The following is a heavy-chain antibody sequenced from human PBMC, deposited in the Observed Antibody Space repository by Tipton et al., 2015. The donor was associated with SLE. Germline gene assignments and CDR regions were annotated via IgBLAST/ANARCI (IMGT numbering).Heavy chain of an antibody. Sequence: QSGPEVKKPGASVKVSCKASGYIFTSRDINWVRQATGQGLEWMGWMNPNSGNTGYAQKFQGRVTMTRDTSTSTVYMELSSLRSGDTAVYYCARAGAVASIYYYGMDVWGQGTTVTVSS. CDR2: MNPNSGNT. CDR3: ARAGAVASIYYYGMDV. V-gene: IGHV1-8*01. CDR1: GYIFTSRD. D-gene: IGHD6-19*01. J-gene: IGHJ6*02.